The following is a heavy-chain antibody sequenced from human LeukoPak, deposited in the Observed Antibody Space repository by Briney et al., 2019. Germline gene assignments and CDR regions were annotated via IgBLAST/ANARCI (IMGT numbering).Heavy chain of an antibody. CDR1: GGSISSGSYY. V-gene: IGHV4-61*02. CDR3: ARARSDIVVVPAALAFDI. CDR2: IYTSGST. Sequence: PSETLSLTCTVSGGSISSGSYYWSWIRQPAGKGLEWIGRIYTSGSTNYNPSLKSRVPIAVDTSKNQFSLKLRSVTAADTAVYYCARARSDIVVVPAALAFDIWGQGTMVTVSS. D-gene: IGHD2-2*01. J-gene: IGHJ3*02.